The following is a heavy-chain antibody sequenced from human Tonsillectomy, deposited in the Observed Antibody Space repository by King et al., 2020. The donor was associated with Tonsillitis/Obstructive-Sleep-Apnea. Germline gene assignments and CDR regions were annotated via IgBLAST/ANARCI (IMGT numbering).Heavy chain of an antibody. Sequence: TLKESGPTLVKPTQTLTLTCTFSGFSLTTSGVGVGWIRQPPGKALEWLAVIYWDDDKRYRPSLKSRLDITTDTSENQVVLTMTNLDPVDTGTYYCVHHLLDNDFAFDMWRQGTMVTVSS. CDR1: GFSLTTSGVG. D-gene: IGHD3-3*01. CDR2: IYWDDDK. CDR3: VHHLLDNDFAFDM. V-gene: IGHV2-5*02. J-gene: IGHJ3*02.